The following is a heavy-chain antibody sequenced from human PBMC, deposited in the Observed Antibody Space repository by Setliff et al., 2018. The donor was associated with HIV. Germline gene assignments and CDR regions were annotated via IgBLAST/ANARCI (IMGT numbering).Heavy chain of an antibody. D-gene: IGHD6-13*01. CDR1: GYTFTRFG. Sequence: ASVKVSCKASGYTFTRFGISWVRQAPGQGLEWMGWISGYNGNTKYVQKLQGRVTMTTDTSTTTVYMELRSLRSDDTAVYYCARDGRHDRNSWFITHQYFKHWGQGTLVTVSS. CDR3: ARDGRHDRNSWFITHQYFKH. CDR2: ISGYNGNT. J-gene: IGHJ1*01. V-gene: IGHV1-18*01.